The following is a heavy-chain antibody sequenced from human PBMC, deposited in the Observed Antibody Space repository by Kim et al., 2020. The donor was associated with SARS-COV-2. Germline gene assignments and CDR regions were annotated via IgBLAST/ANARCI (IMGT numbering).Heavy chain of an antibody. V-gene: IGHV3-21*01. CDR1: GFTFSDYH. CDR2: ITGSTSFM. CDR3: ARDSRAARLVDY. J-gene: IGHJ4*02. D-gene: IGHD6-6*01. Sequence: GGSLRLSCAASGFTFSDYHMNWVRQTPGKGLEWVSSITGSTSFMYYAASVKGRFTISRDNAKNSLYLQMNSLRAEETAVYYCARDSRAARLVDYWGQGT.